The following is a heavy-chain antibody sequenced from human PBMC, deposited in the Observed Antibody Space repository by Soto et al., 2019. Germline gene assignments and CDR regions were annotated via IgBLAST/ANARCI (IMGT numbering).Heavy chain of an antibody. CDR2: IIPIFGTA. Sequence: QGLEWMGGIIPIFGTANYAQKFQGRVTITADESTSTAYMELSSVTAADTAVYYCARAPETPSIFGVALPYFFDSWGQGTQVTVSS. J-gene: IGHJ4*02. V-gene: IGHV1-69*01. CDR3: ARAPETPSIFGVALPYFFDS. D-gene: IGHD3-3*01.